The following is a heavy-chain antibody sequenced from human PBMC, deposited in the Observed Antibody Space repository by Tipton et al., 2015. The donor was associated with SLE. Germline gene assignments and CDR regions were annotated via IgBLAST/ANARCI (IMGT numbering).Heavy chain of an antibody. CDR2: IRSKGYGGTT. V-gene: IGHV3-49*04. J-gene: IGHJ4*02. CDR1: GFTFGDYA. CDR3: TRDRRVAGYYDSSGYTDY. D-gene: IGHD3-22*01. Sequence: SLRLSCTASGFTFGDYAMSWVRQAPGKGLEWVGFIRSKGYGGTTEYAASVKGRFTISRDDSKSIAYLQVNSLKTEDTAVYYCTRDRRVAGYYDSSGYTDYWGQCTLVTVSS.